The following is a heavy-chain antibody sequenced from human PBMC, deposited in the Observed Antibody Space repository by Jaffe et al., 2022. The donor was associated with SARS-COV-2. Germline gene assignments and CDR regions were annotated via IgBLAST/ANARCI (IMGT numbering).Heavy chain of an antibody. D-gene: IGHD2-15*01. V-gene: IGHV3-48*02. CDR2: ISSSSSTI. J-gene: IGHJ6*02. CDR3: ARVEGGGSYYYYYYGMDV. CDR1: GFTFSSYS. Sequence: EVQLVESGGGLVQPGGSLRLSCAASGFTFSSYSMNWVRQAPGKGLEWVSYISSSSSTIYYADSVKGRFTISRDNAKNSLYLQMNSLRDEDTAVYYCARVEGGGSYYYYYYGMDVWGQGTTVTVSS.